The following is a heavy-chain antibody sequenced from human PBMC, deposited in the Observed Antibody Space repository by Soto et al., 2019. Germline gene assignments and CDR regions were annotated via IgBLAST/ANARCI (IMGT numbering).Heavy chain of an antibody. Sequence: GGSLRLSCAASGSTFDDYTMHWVRQAPGKGLEWVSLISWDGGSTYYADSVKGRFTISRDNSKNSLYLQMNSLRTEDTALYYCAKDSGSYSDRHYWGQGTLVTVSS. CDR2: ISWDGGST. J-gene: IGHJ4*02. CDR1: GSTFDDYT. CDR3: AKDSGSYSDRHY. V-gene: IGHV3-43*01. D-gene: IGHD1-26*01.